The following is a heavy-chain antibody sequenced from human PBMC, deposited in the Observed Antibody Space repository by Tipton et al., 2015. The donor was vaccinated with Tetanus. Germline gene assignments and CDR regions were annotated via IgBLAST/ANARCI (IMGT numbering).Heavy chain of an antibody. D-gene: IGHD3-10*01. Sequence: SLRLSCAASGFIFSDYSMNWVRQAPGKGLEWVASISGTGKYIYYADSVKGRFIISRDNAKNSLYLQMNSLRADDTAVYYCTRDHRPTSRGSESYYYYGMDVWGQGTTVTVSS. CDR2: ISGTGKYI. J-gene: IGHJ6*02. V-gene: IGHV3-21*06. CDR1: GFIFSDYS. CDR3: TRDHRPTSRGSESYYYYGMDV.